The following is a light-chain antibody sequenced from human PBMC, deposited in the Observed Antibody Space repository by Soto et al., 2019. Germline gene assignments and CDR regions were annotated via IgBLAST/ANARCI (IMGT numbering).Light chain of an antibody. Sequence: QSALTQPASVSGSPGQSITISCTGTSSDVGSYNFVSWYQQHPGKAPKVMIYEGSKRPSGVYNRFSGSKSGNTAALTISGHEADEDADYYSCSEAGSSTCVFGTGTKVTVL. V-gene: IGLV2-23*01. CDR2: EGS. CDR1: SSDVGSYNF. J-gene: IGLJ1*01. CDR3: CSEAGSSTCV.